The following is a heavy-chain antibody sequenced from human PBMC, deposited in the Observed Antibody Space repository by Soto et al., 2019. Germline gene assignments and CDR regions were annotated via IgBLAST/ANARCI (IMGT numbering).Heavy chain of an antibody. J-gene: IGHJ6*02. CDR1: GGSGSTGSYH. CDR2: IFFTGSN. Sequence: QVQLQESGPGLVRPSETLSLTCTVSGGSGSTGSYHWSWLRQPPGKGLEWIGYIFFTGSNHYNPSLKNRVTISVDTSKNQFSLTVTSVTAADTAVYYCARDGHGMDVWGQGTTVTVSS. CDR3: ARDGHGMDV. V-gene: IGHV4-61*01.